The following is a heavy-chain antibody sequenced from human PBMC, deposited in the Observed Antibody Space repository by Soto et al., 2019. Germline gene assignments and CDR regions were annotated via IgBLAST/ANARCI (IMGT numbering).Heavy chain of an antibody. V-gene: IGHV3-23*01. CDR1: GFTFSSYA. CDR2: ISGSGGST. Sequence: EVQLLESGGGLVQPGGSLRLSCAGSGFTFSSYAMSWVRQAPGKGLEWVSAISGSGGSTYYADSVKGRFTISRDNSKNTLYLQMNSLRAEDTAVYYCAKALGYCSSTSCYGYYYYYMDVWGKGTTVTVSS. CDR3: AKALGYCSSTSCYGYYYYYMDV. J-gene: IGHJ6*03. D-gene: IGHD2-2*01.